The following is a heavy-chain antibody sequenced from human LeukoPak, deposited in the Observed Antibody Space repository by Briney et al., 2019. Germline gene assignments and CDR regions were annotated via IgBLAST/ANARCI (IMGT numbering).Heavy chain of an antibody. Sequence: SETLSLTCTVSGGSISNYYWSWMRQPPGKGLEWVGYIYNSVTTNYNPSLKSRVTISVDKSKNQFSLKLSSVTAADTAVYYCARAEGYCSSTSCSNWFDPWGQGTLVTVSS. J-gene: IGHJ5*02. CDR3: ARAEGYCSSTSCSNWFDP. V-gene: IGHV4-59*01. CDR1: GGSISNYY. CDR2: IYNSVTT. D-gene: IGHD2-2*01.